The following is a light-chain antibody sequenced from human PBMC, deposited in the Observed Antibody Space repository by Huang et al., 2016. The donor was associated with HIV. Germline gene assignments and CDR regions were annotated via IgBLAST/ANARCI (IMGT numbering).Light chain of an antibody. CDR1: QNISNW. J-gene: IGKJ1*01. CDR3: QQYNNYSRT. V-gene: IGKV1-5*03. CDR2: KAS. Sequence: DIRMTQSPSTLSAFIGDRITITCRASQNISNWLAWYQQKPRKAPKVLIYKASSLESGVPARFSGRGSGTEFALTISSLQPDDFGTYYCQQYNNYSRTFGQGTKVEIK.